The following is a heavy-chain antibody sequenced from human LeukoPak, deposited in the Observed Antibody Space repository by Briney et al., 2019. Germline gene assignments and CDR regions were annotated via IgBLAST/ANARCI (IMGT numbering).Heavy chain of an antibody. Sequence: SETLSLTCTVSGGSISSGNYCWSWIRQHPGKGLEWLGYVCHDGTTSYNPSLKSRITVAIDTSKNQFSLKVNSMTAADTAVFYCAKEGRDSGGYNGWFEPWGQGTLVTVSS. CDR3: AKEGRDSGGYNGWFEP. CDR2: VCHDGTT. D-gene: IGHD2-15*01. J-gene: IGHJ5*02. CDR1: GGSISSGNYC. V-gene: IGHV4-31*03.